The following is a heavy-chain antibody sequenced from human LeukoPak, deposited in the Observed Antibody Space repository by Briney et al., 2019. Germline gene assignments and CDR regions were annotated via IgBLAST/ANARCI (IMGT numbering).Heavy chain of an antibody. CDR2: ISGSGGST. J-gene: IGHJ4*02. Sequence: GGSLRLSCAASGFTFSSYAMSWVRQAPGKGLEWVSAISGSGGSTYYADSVKGRFTISRDNSKNTLYLQMNSLRAEDTAGYYCAKVTYGSGTYGAFDYWGQGTLVTVSS. CDR1: GFTFSSYA. V-gene: IGHV3-23*01. CDR3: AKVTYGSGTYGAFDY. D-gene: IGHD3-10*01.